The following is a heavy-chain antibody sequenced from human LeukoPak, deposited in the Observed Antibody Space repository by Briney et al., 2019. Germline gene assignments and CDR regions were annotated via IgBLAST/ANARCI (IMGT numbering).Heavy chain of an antibody. CDR1: GFTFDDYA. Sequence: GGSLRLSCAASGFTFDDYAMHWVRQAPGKGLEWVSGISWNSGSIGYADSVKGRFSISRDNARNSVYLQMASLRVEDTAVYYCARDPVEWELLLDYWGQGTLVTVSS. J-gene: IGHJ4*02. CDR2: ISWNSGSI. D-gene: IGHD1-26*01. CDR3: ARDPVEWELLLDY. V-gene: IGHV3-9*01.